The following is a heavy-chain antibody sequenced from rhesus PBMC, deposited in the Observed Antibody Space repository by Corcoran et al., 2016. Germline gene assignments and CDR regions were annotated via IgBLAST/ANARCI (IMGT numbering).Heavy chain of an antibody. J-gene: IGHJ1*01. CDR3: ARGVYGYFEF. D-gene: IGHD4-29*01. V-gene: IGHV1-111*02. CDR1: GYTFTDHY. CDR2: VDPENGEA. Sequence: EVQLVQSGPGVKQPGASVKISCKASGYTFTDHYLNWVRQAHGKGLGWMGRVDPENGEADDAQKFKDRVNITAHMSTDTADMELSSLRSEDTAGYYCARGVYGYFEFWGQGALVTVSS.